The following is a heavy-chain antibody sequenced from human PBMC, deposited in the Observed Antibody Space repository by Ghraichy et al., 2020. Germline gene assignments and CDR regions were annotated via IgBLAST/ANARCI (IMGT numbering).Heavy chain of an antibody. D-gene: IGHD4-17*01. J-gene: IGHJ4*02. CDR2: ILDSGST. Sequence: SETLSLTCNVSGGSIGSGDYYWSFIRQPPGKGLEWIGYILDSGSTYYNPSLKSRVTISVATSKKQFSLKLSSVTTADTAVYFCARGGGDYGDLVFDYWGQGTLVTVSS. V-gene: IGHV4-30-4*01. CDR3: ARGGGDYGDLVFDY. CDR1: GGSIGSGDYY.